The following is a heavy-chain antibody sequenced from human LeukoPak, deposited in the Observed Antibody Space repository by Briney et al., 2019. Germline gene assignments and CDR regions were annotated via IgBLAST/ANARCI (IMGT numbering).Heavy chain of an antibody. V-gene: IGHV4-59*11. CDR3: ARGIDSGSDYNWFDP. J-gene: IGHJ5*02. Sequence: SETLSLTCTVSGGSISSHYWSWIRQPPGKGLEWIGYIYYSGSTNYNPSLKSRVTISVDTSKNLFSLKLSSVTAADTAVYYCARGIDSGSDYNWFDPWGQGTLVTVSS. CDR2: IYYSGST. D-gene: IGHD5-12*01. CDR1: GGSISSHY.